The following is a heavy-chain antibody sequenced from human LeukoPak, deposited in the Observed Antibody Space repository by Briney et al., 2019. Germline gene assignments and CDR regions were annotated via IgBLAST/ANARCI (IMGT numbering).Heavy chain of an antibody. CDR3: AKATFQLNSASRPWGAFDI. CDR2: ISGSGGST. CDR1: GFTFSSYA. D-gene: IGHD1-26*01. Sequence: PGGSLRLSCAASGFTFSSYAMSWVRQAPGKGLEWVSAISGSGGSTYYADSVKGRFTISRDNSKNTLYLQMNSLRAEDTAVYYCAKATFQLNSASRPWGAFDIWGQGTMVTVSS. V-gene: IGHV3-23*01. J-gene: IGHJ3*02.